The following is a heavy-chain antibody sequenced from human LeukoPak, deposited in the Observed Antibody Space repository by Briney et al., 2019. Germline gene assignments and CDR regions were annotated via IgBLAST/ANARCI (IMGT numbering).Heavy chain of an antibody. Sequence: SWGSLRLSCGGSGFTFSTYWFHWVRQAPGKGLEWVSAISGSGGSTYYADSVKGRFTISRDNSKNTLYLQMNSLRAEDTAVYYCAKVAGTYSSGWYDYWGQGTLVTVSS. J-gene: IGHJ4*02. CDR2: ISGSGGST. CDR1: GFTFSTYW. D-gene: IGHD6-19*01. V-gene: IGHV3-23*01. CDR3: AKVAGTYSSGWYDY.